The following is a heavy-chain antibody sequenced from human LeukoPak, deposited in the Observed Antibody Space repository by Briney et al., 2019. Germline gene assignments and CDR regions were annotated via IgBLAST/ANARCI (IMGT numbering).Heavy chain of an antibody. CDR2: IYYSGST. Sequence: SETLSLTCTVSGGSISSGSYYWGWIRQPPGKGLEWIGNIYYSGSTYYNPSLKSRVTISLDTSRNQFSLKLNSVTAADTAVYYCARSRAAAGRVYNWFDPWGQGTLVTVSS. CDR1: GGSISSGSYY. J-gene: IGHJ5*02. CDR3: ARSRAAAGRVYNWFDP. V-gene: IGHV4-39*01. D-gene: IGHD6-13*01.